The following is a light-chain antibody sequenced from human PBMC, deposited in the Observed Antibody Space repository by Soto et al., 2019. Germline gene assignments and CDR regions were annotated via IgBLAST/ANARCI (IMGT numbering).Light chain of an antibody. CDR2: KAS. CDR3: QHCDTYPYT. CDR1: QSISSW. V-gene: IGKV1-5*03. Sequence: DIQMTQFPSTLSASVGDRVTITCRASQSISSWLAWYQQKPGKAPKLLIYKASSLESGLPSTFSGSGSGTEFTLTISGLQPDDFATYYRQHCDTYPYTFGQGTKLEIQ. J-gene: IGKJ2*01.